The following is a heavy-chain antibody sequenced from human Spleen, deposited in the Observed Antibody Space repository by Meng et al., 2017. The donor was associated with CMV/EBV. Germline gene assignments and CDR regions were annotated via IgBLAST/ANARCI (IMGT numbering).Heavy chain of an antibody. Sequence: LSLTCAASGFTFSSYAMSWVRQAPGKGLEWVSAISGSGGSTYYADSVKGRFTISRDNSKNTLYLQMNSLRAEDTAVYYCAKAALDYYDSSGLAYWYFDLWGRGTLVTVSS. D-gene: IGHD3-22*01. CDR3: AKAALDYYDSSGLAYWYFDL. CDR2: ISGSGGST. J-gene: IGHJ2*01. V-gene: IGHV3-23*01. CDR1: GFTFSSYA.